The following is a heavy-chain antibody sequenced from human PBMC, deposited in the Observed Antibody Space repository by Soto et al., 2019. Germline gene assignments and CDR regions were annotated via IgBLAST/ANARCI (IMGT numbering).Heavy chain of an antibody. CDR3: ARARIITIFGVVITYFDY. V-gene: IGHV4-59*01. D-gene: IGHD3-3*01. Sequence: SETLSLTCTVSGGSISSYYWSWIRQPPGKGLEWIGYIYYSGSTNYNPSLKSRVTISVDTSKNQFSLKLSSVTAADTAVYYCARARIITIFGVVITYFDYWGQATLVTVSS. CDR2: IYYSGST. CDR1: GGSISSYY. J-gene: IGHJ4*02.